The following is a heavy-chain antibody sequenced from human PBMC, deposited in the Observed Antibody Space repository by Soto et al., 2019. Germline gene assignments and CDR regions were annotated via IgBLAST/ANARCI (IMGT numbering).Heavy chain of an antibody. CDR2: IYWTDDK. D-gene: IGHD4-17*01. Sequence: QITLKESGPTLVKPTQTLTLTCTFSGFSLSSDGVAVGWFRLPPGKALEWLALIYWTDDKRYSPYPRISITITRETTKNQGVLTMANMYPVDTATDFCAPMSSTLTTGYFDFWGQGTQVTVSS. V-gene: IGHV2-5*01. J-gene: IGHJ4*02. CDR1: GFSLSSDGVA. CDR3: APMSSTLTTGYFDF.